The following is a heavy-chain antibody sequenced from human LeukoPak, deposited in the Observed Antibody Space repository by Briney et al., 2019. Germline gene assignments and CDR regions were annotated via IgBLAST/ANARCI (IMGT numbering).Heavy chain of an antibody. V-gene: IGHV4-34*01. J-gene: IGHJ6*02. D-gene: IGHD2-2*01. CDR1: GGPFSGYY. CDR3: ARAGVVVPAALFPRCYYYGMDV. CDR2: INHSGST. Sequence: SETLSLTCAVYGGPFSGYYWSWIRQPPGKGLEWIGEINHSGSTNYNPSLKSRVTISVDTSKNQFSLKLSSVTAADTAVYYCARAGVVVPAALFPRCYYYGMDVWGQGTTVTVSS.